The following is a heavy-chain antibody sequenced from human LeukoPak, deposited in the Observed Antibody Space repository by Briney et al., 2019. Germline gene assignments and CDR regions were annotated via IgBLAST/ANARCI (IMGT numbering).Heavy chain of an antibody. V-gene: IGHV1-2*02. Sequence: ASVKVSCKASGYTFTGYYMHWVRQAPGQGLEWMGWINPNSGGTNYAQKFQGRGTMTRDTSISTAYMELSRLRSDDTAVYYCARDAAYCGGDCYSWGQGTLVTVSS. CDR3: ARDAAYCGGDCYS. J-gene: IGHJ5*02. CDR1: GYTFTGYY. CDR2: INPNSGGT. D-gene: IGHD2-21*01.